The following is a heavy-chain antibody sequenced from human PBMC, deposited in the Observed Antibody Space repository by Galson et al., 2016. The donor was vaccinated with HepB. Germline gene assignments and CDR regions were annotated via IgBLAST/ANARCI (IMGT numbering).Heavy chain of an antibody. Sequence: SLRLSCAASGFAFSVYGMTWVRQAPGKGLEWVSSISSGSAYKYYADSVKGRFTISRDNAKNSLYLQMNSLRVEDTAVYYCARGGGYSSGWYSFWGRGTLVTVSS. V-gene: IGHV3-21*01. D-gene: IGHD6-13*01. CDR2: ISSGSAYK. CDR3: ARGGGYSSGWYSF. CDR1: GFAFSVYG. J-gene: IGHJ4*02.